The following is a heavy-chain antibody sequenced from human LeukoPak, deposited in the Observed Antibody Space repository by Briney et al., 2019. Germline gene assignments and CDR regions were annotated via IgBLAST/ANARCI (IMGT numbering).Heavy chain of an antibody. CDR1: GITFSSYA. J-gene: IGHJ4*02. V-gene: IGHV3-23*01. CDR3: AKGGMGYSGSYYVGY. Sequence: GGSLRLSCAASGITFSSYAMSWVRQAPGKGLEWVSAISGSGGSTYYADSVKGRFTISRDNSKNTLYLQMNSLRAEDTAVYYCAKGGMGYSGSYYVGYWGQGTLVTVAS. CDR2: ISGSGGST. D-gene: IGHD1-26*01.